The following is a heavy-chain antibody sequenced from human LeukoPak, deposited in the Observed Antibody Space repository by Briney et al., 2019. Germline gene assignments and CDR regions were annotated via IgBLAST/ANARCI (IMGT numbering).Heavy chain of an antibody. CDR1: GFTFSNYH. CDR3: AREYSGYDGDAFDM. CDR2: SSTSGYTT. Sequence: GGSLRLSCAASGFTFSNYHISWVRQAPGKGLEWVSYSSTSGYTTYYADSVKGRFTISRDNARNSLYLQMNSLRAEDTAVYYCAREYSGYDGDAFDMWGQGTMVTVSS. J-gene: IGHJ3*02. V-gene: IGHV3-11*04. D-gene: IGHD5-12*01.